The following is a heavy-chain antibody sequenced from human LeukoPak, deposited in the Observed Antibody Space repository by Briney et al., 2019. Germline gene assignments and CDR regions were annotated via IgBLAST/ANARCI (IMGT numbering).Heavy chain of an antibody. V-gene: IGHV3-11*05. CDR2: ISGSTTYT. CDR1: GFTFSDYY. Sequence: KPGGSLRLSCAASGFTFSDYYMSWIRQPPGKGLEWVSYISGSTTYTNYADSVGGRFTISRDNSKNSLYLQMNSLRAEDTAVYYCARDREVVAFDIWGQGTMVTVSS. CDR3: ARDREVVAFDI. J-gene: IGHJ3*02. D-gene: IGHD2-15*01.